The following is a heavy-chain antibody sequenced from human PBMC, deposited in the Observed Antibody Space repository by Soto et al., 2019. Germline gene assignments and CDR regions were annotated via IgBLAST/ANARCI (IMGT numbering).Heavy chain of an antibody. CDR2: IYYSGST. V-gene: IGHV4-59*08. D-gene: IGHD3-9*01. CDR3: ARQRYFDWLLDLDY. Sequence: PSETLSLTCTVSGGSISSYYWSWIRQPPGKGLKWIGYIYYSGSTNYNPSIKSRVTISVDTSKNQFSLKLSSVTAADTAVYYCARQRYFDWLLDLDYWGQGTLVTVSS. CDR1: GGSISSYY. J-gene: IGHJ4*02.